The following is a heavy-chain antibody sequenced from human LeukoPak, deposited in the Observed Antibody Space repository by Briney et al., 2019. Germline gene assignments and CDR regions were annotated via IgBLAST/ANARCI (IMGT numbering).Heavy chain of an antibody. D-gene: IGHD3-16*01. J-gene: IGHJ4*02. Sequence: LSLTCTVSGGSISSSSYYWGWIRQPPGTGLEWVALISYDGGDKYYAESMKGRITISRDNAENTLYLQMNNLRPDDTAFYFCVKEGVEYSYSYGDYWGQGTLVTVSS. CDR2: ISYDGGDK. CDR3: VKEGVEYSYSYGDY. V-gene: IGHV3-30*18. CDR1: GGSISSSS.